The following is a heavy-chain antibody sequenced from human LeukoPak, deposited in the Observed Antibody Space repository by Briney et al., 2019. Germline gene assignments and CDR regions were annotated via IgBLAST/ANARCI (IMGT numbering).Heavy chain of an antibody. V-gene: IGHV1-3*04. CDR1: GYTFTSFV. Sequence: ASVKVSCKASGYTFTSFVIHWVRRAPGQRLEWMGWINIGDGDTKYSQKFQDRVTIARDTSASTAYMELRSLRSEDTAIYYCARDRGGTGDFDYWGQGTLVTVSS. CDR3: ARDRGGTGDFDY. D-gene: IGHD1-1*01. J-gene: IGHJ4*02. CDR2: INIGDGDT.